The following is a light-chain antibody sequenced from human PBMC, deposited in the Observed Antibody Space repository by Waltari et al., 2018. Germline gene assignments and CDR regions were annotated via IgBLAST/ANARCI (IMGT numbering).Light chain of an antibody. Sequence: QSALTQPASVSGSPGQSIPISCTGTSSDVGGYNYVSWYQQHPGKAPKLMIYDVSNRPSGVSNRFSGSKSGNTASLTISGLQAEDEADYYCSSYTSSSWVFGGETKLTVL. J-gene: IGLJ3*02. V-gene: IGLV2-14*03. CDR2: DVS. CDR3: SSYTSSSWV. CDR1: SSDVGGYNY.